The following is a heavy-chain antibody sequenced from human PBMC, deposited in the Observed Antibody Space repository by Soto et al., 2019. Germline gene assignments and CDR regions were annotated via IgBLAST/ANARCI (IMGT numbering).Heavy chain of an antibody. Sequence: EVQLLESGGGLVQPGGSLRLSCAASGFTFSSYAMSWVRQAPGKGLEWVSAISGSGGSTYYADSVKGRFTISRDNSKNTLYLKMNSLRAEDRALYYCAKPDSGFYCGSFDYGGPGPLAPLPS. J-gene: IGHJ4*02. CDR2: ISGSGGST. CDR1: GFTFSSYA. D-gene: IGHD2-21*01. V-gene: IGHV3-23*01. CDR3: AKPDSGFYCGSFDY.